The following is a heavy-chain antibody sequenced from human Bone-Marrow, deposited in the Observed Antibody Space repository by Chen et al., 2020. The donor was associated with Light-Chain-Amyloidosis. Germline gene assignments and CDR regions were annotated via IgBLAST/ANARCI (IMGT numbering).Heavy chain of an antibody. CDR1: GFTFSSYE. CDR3: ARSCGAQLVHGAFDI. J-gene: IGHJ3*02. V-gene: IGHV3-48*03. Sequence: EVQLVESGGGLVQPGGSLRLSCAASGFTFSSYEMNWVRQAPGKGLEWVSYISSSGITIYYADSVKGRFTISRDNAKNSLYLQMNSLRAEDTAVYYCARSCGAQLVHGAFDIWGQGTMVTVSS. D-gene: IGHD6-6*01. CDR2: ISSSGITI.